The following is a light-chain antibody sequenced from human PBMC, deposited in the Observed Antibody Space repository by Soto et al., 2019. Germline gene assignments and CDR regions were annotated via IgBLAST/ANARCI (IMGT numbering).Light chain of an antibody. CDR2: EVT. V-gene: IGLV2-14*01. CDR3: SSHTSGSTRV. J-gene: IGLJ1*01. Sequence: CVLTQPASVSGSPGQSIAISCTGTFSDVGGYDYVSWYQQHPDKAPKLMIYEVTKRPSGVSNRFSGSKSGNTASLTISGLQPADEADYYCSSHTSGSTRVFGSGTKVTVL. CDR1: FSDVGGYDY.